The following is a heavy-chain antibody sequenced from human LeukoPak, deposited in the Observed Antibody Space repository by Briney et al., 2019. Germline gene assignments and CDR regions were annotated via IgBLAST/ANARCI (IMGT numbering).Heavy chain of an antibody. Sequence: SETLSLTCAVSGESFSGYFWTWIRQPPGKGLEWIGESNHFGSTDYNPSLKSRVTISVDTSKNQFSLKLSSVTAADTAVYYCARGRRGKLLWFGELFAFDYWGQGPWSPSPQ. D-gene: IGHD3-10*01. CDR3: ARGRRGKLLWFGELFAFDY. J-gene: IGHJ4*02. CDR2: SNHFGST. V-gene: IGHV4-34*01. CDR1: GESFSGYF.